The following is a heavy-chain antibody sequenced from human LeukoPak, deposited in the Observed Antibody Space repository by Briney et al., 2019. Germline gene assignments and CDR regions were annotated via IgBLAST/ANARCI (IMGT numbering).Heavy chain of an antibody. D-gene: IGHD1-20*01. V-gene: IGHV7-4-1*02. CDR2: INTKTGNP. CDR3: ARRRPVNCVPGMDV. J-gene: IGHJ6*02. Sequence: ASVKVSCKASGYTFTNYAMNWVRQAPGQGLEWMGWINTKTGNPTYAPGFTGQFVFSLDTSVSTAYLQISSLKAEDTAIYYCARRRPVNCVPGMDVWGQGTTVTVSS. CDR1: GYTFTNYA.